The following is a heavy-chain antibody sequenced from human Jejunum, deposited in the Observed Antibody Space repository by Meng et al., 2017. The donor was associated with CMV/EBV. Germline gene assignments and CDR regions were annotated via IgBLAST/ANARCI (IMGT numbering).Heavy chain of an antibody. J-gene: IGHJ4*02. V-gene: IGHV4-59*01. CDR3: ARTQWHVGYFDN. CDR2: VYYTGSA. D-gene: IGHD6-19*01. CDR1: NGPIINYY. Sequence: TVSNGPIINYYLSWIRQPPGKGLEWIAYVYYTGSANYNPSLRSRVTISVDTSKNQFSLTLSSVSAADTAVYYCARTQWHVGYFDNWGQGTRVTVSS.